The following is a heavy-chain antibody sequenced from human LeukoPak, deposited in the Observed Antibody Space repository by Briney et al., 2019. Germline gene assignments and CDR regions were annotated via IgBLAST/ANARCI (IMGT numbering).Heavy chain of an antibody. CDR1: GGTFSSYA. D-gene: IGHD4-17*01. V-gene: IGHV1-69*04. J-gene: IGHJ3*02. CDR3: ARAPPIAYGDYGGAFDI. CDR2: IIPILGIA. Sequence: ASVKVSCKASGGTFSSYAISWVRQAPGQGLEWMGRIIPILGIANYAQKFQGRVTITADKSTSTAYMELSSLRSEDTAVYYCARAPPIAYGDYGGAFDIWGQGTMVTVSS.